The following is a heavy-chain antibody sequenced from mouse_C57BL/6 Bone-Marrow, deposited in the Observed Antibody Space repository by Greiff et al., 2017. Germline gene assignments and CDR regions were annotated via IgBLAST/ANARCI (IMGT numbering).Heavy chain of an antibody. J-gene: IGHJ2*01. CDR2: IDPENGDT. CDR1: GFNIKDDY. D-gene: IGHD1-1*02. CDR3: TPYGRDY. Sequence: EVQLQQSGAELVRPGASVKLSCTASGFNIKDDYMHWVKQRPEQGLEWIGWIDPENGDTEYASKFQGKATITADTSSNTAYLQLSSLTSEDTAVYYCTPYGRDYWGQGTTLTVSA. V-gene: IGHV14-4*01.